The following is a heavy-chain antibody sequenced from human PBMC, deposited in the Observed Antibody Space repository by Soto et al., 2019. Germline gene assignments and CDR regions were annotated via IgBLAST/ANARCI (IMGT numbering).Heavy chain of an antibody. CDR2: ISWNSGSI. D-gene: IGHD3-3*01. V-gene: IGHV3-9*01. CDR1: GFTCDDYA. J-gene: IGHJ1*01. CDR3: AIGGSYYDFWSGPNH. Sequence: PGGSQRHCCAAFGFTCDDYARRWVRQDPGKGLEWVSGISWNSGSIGYADSVKGRFTISRDNAKNSLYLQMNSLRAEDTALYYCAIGGSYYDFWSGPNHWGQGTLVTVS.